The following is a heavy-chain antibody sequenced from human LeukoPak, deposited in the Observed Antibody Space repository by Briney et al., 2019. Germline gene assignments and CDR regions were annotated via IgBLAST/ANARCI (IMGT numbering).Heavy chain of an antibody. CDR3: ARGRIVAAGTVPYYFDY. Sequence: ASVKVSCKASGYTFTSYYMHWVRQAPGQGLEWMGIINPSGGSTSYAQKFQGRVTMTRDTSTSTVYMELSSLRSEDTAVYYCARGRIVAAGTVPYYFDYWGQGTLVTVSS. CDR1: GYTFTSYY. D-gene: IGHD6-13*01. V-gene: IGHV1-46*01. J-gene: IGHJ4*02. CDR2: INPSGGST.